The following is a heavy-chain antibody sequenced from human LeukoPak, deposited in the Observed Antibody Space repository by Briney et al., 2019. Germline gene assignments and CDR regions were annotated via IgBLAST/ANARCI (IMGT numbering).Heavy chain of an antibody. CDR3: AKVGSKWRLYYFDY. CDR1: GFTFSTYA. J-gene: IGHJ4*02. CDR2: ISGTGGST. Sequence: PGGSLRLSCAASGFTFSTYAMTWVRQAPGKGLEWVSLISGTGGSTYYADSVKGRFTISRDNSKNTLYLQMNSLRAEDTAVYYCAKVGSKWRLYYFDYWGQGTLVTVSS. D-gene: IGHD1-26*01. V-gene: IGHV3-23*01.